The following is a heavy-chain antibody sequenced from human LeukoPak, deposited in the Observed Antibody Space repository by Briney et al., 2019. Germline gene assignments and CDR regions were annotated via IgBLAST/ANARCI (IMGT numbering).Heavy chain of an antibody. D-gene: IGHD2-15*01. V-gene: IGHV3-23*01. CDR1: GFTFSRYA. Sequence: PGGSLRLSCAASGFTFSRYAMSWVRQAPGKGLEWVSATSGSGGSTHYADSVKGRLTVSRDNSKNSLYLQMNSLRAEDTAIYYCAKDSLCSGGNCYSAFDYWGQGTLVTVSS. CDR2: TSGSGGST. CDR3: AKDSLCSGGNCYSAFDY. J-gene: IGHJ4*02.